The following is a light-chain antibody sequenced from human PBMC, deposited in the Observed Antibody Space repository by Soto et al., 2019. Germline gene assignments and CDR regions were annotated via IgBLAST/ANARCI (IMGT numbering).Light chain of an antibody. CDR3: QQRSNWPIT. V-gene: IGKV3D-20*02. Sequence: EIVLTEFPGTLSLSPGERATLSCRASHSVSSSSLAWYQQKVGRAPRVLIYGASSRATGIPDRFSGSGSGTDFTLTISTLEPEDFAVYYCQQRSNWPITFGQGTRLEIK. J-gene: IGKJ5*01. CDR1: HSVSSSS. CDR2: GAS.